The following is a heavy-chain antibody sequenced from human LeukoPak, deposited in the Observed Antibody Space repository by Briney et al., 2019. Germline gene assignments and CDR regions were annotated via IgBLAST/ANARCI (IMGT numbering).Heavy chain of an antibody. Sequence: ASVKVSCKASGYTFTSYGISWVRQAPGQGLEWMGWISAYNGNTNYAQKLQGRVTMTTDTSTSTAYMELRSLRSDDTAVYYCAREKRAAAGQDYYYMDVWGKGTTVTVSS. D-gene: IGHD6-13*01. V-gene: IGHV1-18*01. CDR3: AREKRAAAGQDYYYMDV. CDR1: GYTFTSYG. J-gene: IGHJ6*03. CDR2: ISAYNGNT.